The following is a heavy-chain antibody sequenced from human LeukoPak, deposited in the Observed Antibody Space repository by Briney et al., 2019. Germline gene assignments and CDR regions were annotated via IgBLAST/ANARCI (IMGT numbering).Heavy chain of an antibody. V-gene: IGHV1-8*01. Sequence: ASVKVSCKASGYTFTSYDINWVRQAAGQGLEWMGWMNPNSGNTGYAQKFQGRVTMTRNTSISTAYMELSSLRSEDTAVYYCARGFRGRNWGLEKVYYFDYWGQGTLVTVSS. CDR1: GYTFTSYD. J-gene: IGHJ4*02. CDR3: ARGFRGRNWGLEKVYYFDY. CDR2: MNPNSGNT. D-gene: IGHD7-27*01.